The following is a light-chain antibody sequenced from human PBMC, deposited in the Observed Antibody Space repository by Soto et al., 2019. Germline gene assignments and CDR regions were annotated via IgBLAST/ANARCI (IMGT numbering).Light chain of an antibody. CDR2: LGS. V-gene: IGKV2-28*01. J-gene: IGKJ1*01. CDR3: MQPLQTPRT. Sequence: DIVMTQSPLSLPVTPGEPASISCRSSQSLLHSNGYNYLDWYLQKPGQSPQILIYLGSNRASGVPDRFTGSGSGTDFTLKISRVEAEDVGVYYCMQPLQTPRTFGQGTKV. CDR1: QSLLHSNGYNY.